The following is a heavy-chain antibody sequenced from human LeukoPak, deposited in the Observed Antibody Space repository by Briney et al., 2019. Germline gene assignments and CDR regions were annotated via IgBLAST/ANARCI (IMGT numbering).Heavy chain of an antibody. CDR3: AKISRYSGKTHDY. V-gene: IGHV3-33*03. CDR2: VWFGESSQ. D-gene: IGHD5-12*01. J-gene: IGHJ4*02. Sequence: PGRSLRLSCAASGFTFSNFGIHWVRQAPGKGLEWVAGVWFGESSQSYPDAVKGRFTISRDNSKNTVWLEMNSLGAGDTAKYYCAKISRYSGKTHDYWGQGTLVTVSS. CDR1: GFTFSNFG.